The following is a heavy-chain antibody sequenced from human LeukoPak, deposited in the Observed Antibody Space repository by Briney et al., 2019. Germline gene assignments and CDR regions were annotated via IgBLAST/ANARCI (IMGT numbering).Heavy chain of an antibody. CDR1: GFTFSSYG. D-gene: IGHD5-18*01. V-gene: IGHV3-33*01. CDR3: AREPTAMIL. Sequence: GRSLRLSCAASGFTFSSYGMHWVRQAPGKGLEWVAVIWYDGSNKYYADSVKGRFTISRDNAKNSLYLQMNSLRAEDTAVYYCAREPTAMILWGQGTLVTVSS. CDR2: IWYDGSNK. J-gene: IGHJ4*02.